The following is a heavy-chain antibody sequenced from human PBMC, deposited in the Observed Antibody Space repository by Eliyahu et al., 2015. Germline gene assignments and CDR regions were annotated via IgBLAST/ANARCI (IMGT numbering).Heavy chain of an antibody. J-gene: IGHJ4*02. CDR1: GYTFTSYY. D-gene: IGHD3-10*01. Sequence: QVQLVQSGAEVKKPGASVKVSXKASGYTFTSYYXHWVRXAPGQGLXWXGIINPSGGSTXYAQKFQGRVTMTRDTSTSTVYMELSSLRSEDTAVYYCAREGPLWFGEYLLGYWGQGTLVTVSS. V-gene: IGHV1-46*03. CDR3: AREGPLWFGEYLLGY. CDR2: INPSGGST.